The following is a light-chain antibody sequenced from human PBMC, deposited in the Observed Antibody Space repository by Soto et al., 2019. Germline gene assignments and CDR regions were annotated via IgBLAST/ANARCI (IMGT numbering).Light chain of an antibody. CDR3: CSYAGSYSVV. CDR1: SSDVGGYHS. CDR2: DVS. J-gene: IGLJ7*01. V-gene: IGLV2-11*01. Sequence: QSVLTQPRSVSGSPGQSVTISCTGTSSDVGGYHSVSWYQQYPGKAPKLMIYDVSKRPSGVPDRFSGSKSGNTASLRISGLQAEDEADYSCCSYAGSYSVVFGGGTQLTVL.